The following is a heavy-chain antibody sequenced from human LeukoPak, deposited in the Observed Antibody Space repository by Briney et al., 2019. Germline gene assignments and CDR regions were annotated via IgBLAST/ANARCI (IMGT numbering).Heavy chain of an antibody. CDR2: IIPIFGTA. J-gene: IGHJ6*02. V-gene: IGHV1-69*01. CDR1: GGTFRSYA. CDR3: AIDIVVVVAATRDYYYGMDV. Sequence: ASVKVSCKASGGTFRSYAISWVRQAPGQGLEWMGGIIPIFGTANYAQKFQGRVTITADESTSTAYMELSSLRSEDTAVYYCAIDIVVVVAATRDYYYGMDVWGQGTTVTVSS. D-gene: IGHD2-15*01.